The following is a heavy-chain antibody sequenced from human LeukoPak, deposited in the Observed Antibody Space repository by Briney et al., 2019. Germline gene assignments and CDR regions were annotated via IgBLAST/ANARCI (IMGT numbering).Heavy chain of an antibody. Sequence: GGSLRLSCAVSGLTFSSYSFNWVRQAPGKGLEWVSSITPTSSYIYYADSVKGRFTISRDNAKNSLYLQMNSLGAEDTAVYYCARLRRNNDNSGYYYYYDYWGQGTLVTVSS. CDR3: ARLRRNNDNSGYYYYYDY. CDR1: GLTFSSYS. V-gene: IGHV3-21*01. CDR2: ITPTSSYI. D-gene: IGHD3-22*01. J-gene: IGHJ4*02.